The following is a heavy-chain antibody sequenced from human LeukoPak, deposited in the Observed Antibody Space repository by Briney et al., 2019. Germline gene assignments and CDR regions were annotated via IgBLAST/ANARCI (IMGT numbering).Heavy chain of an antibody. Sequence: PSETLSLTCTVSGGSISSYYWSWIRQPAGKGLEWIGRIYTSGSTNYNPSLKSRVTMSVDTSKNQFSLKLSSVTAADTAVYYCARDRRLRFGSGYYYYYMDVWGKGTTVTISS. CDR1: GGSISSYY. CDR3: ARDRRLRFGSGYYYYYMDV. D-gene: IGHD5-12*01. CDR2: IYTSGST. V-gene: IGHV4-4*07. J-gene: IGHJ6*03.